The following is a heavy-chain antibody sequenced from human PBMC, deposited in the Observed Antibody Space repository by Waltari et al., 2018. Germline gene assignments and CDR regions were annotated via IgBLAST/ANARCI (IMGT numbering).Heavy chain of an antibody. CDR1: GGSISSHY. CDR3: ARLRTYDFWSGFLDY. CDR2: IYYSGST. J-gene: IGHJ4*02. Sequence: QVQLQESGPGLVKPSETLSLTCTVSGGSISSHYWSWIQQPPGKGLEWIGYIYYSGSTNYNPSLKSRVTISVDTSKNQFSLKLSSVTAADTAVYYCARLRTYDFWSGFLDYWGQGTLVTVSS. V-gene: IGHV4-59*11. D-gene: IGHD3-3*01.